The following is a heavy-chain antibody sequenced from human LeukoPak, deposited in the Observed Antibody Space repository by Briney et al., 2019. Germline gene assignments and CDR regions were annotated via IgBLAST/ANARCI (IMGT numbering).Heavy chain of an antibody. CDR2: TYYRSKWYN. J-gene: IGHJ5*02. CDR1: GDSVSSNSAA. CDR3: ARDPSGGVVAGTPLFDP. Sequence: SQTLSLTCAISGDSVSSNSAAWNWIRQSPSRGLEWLGRTYYRSKWYNDYAVSVKSRITINPDTSKNQFSLQLNSVTPEDTAVYYCARDPSGGVVAGTPLFDPWGQGTLVTVSS. D-gene: IGHD6-19*01. V-gene: IGHV6-1*01.